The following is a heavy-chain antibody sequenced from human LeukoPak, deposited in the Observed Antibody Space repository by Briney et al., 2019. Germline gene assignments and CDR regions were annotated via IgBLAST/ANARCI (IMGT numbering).Heavy chain of an antibody. V-gene: IGHV3-33*01. Sequence: GGSLRLSCAASGFTFSSYGIHWVRQAPGKGLEWVAVIWYDRSNEYYADSVKGRFTVSRDNSKNTLYLQMNSLRAEDTAMYYCARDSDYWELLGDAFGAWGQGTMVFVSS. CDR2: IWYDRSNE. D-gene: IGHD1-26*01. CDR3: ARDSDYWELLGDAFGA. CDR1: GFTFSSYG. J-gene: IGHJ3*01.